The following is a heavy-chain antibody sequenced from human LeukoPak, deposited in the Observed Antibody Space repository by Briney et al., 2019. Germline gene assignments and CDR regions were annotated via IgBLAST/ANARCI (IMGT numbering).Heavy chain of an antibody. D-gene: IGHD4-17*01. Sequence: SETPSLTCTVSGGSISSYYWSWIRQPPGKGLEWIGHIYYSGSTNYNPSLKSRVTISVDTSKNQFSLKLSSVTAADTAVYYCARDLLDGDYAYDAFDIWGQGTMVTVSS. V-gene: IGHV4-59*01. CDR2: IYYSGST. J-gene: IGHJ3*02. CDR3: ARDLLDGDYAYDAFDI. CDR1: GGSISSYY.